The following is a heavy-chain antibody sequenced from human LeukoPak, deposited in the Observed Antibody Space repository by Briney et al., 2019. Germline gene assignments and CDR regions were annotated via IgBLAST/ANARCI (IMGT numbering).Heavy chain of an antibody. D-gene: IGHD6-19*01. CDR1: GFTFSSYY. Sequence: GGSLRLSCAASGFTFSSYYMHWVRQAPGKGLEWVAVIWYDGSNKYYADSVKGRFTISRDNSKNTLYLQMNSLRAEDTAVYYCARSSRAVVATGWFDLWGQGTLVTVSS. V-gene: IGHV3-33*01. J-gene: IGHJ5*02. CDR3: ARSSRAVVATGWFDL. CDR2: IWYDGSNK.